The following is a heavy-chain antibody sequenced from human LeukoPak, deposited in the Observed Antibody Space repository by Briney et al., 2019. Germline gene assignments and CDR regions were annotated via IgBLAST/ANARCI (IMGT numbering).Heavy chain of an antibody. CDR2: TYPCDSDT. CDR3: ARLQYCGSGSLGGFDP. V-gene: IGHV5-51*01. D-gene: IGHD3-10*01. Sequence: APLKISCKGFGYRSTSYLIGWVRQLPGKGLGGMGSTYPCDSDTRYSPSFQGQVTIRVDKSISTAYLQWSSLKGSDTAMYYAARLQYCGSGSLGGFDPWGQGTLVTVSS. J-gene: IGHJ5*02. CDR1: GYRSTSYL.